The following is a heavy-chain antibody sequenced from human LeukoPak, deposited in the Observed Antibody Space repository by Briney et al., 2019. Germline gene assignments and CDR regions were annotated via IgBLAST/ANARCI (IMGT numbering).Heavy chain of an antibody. CDR1: GYTFTSYY. J-gene: IGHJ5*02. CDR3: ARQLNLAAAALGNWFDP. D-gene: IGHD6-13*01. V-gene: IGHV1-46*01. CDR2: INPSGGSR. Sequence: ASVKVSCKASGYTFTSYYMHWVRQAPGQGLEWMGIINPSGGSRSYAQKFQGRVTMTRDTSTSTVYMELSSLRSEDTALYYCARQLNLAAAALGNWFDPWGQGTLVTVSS.